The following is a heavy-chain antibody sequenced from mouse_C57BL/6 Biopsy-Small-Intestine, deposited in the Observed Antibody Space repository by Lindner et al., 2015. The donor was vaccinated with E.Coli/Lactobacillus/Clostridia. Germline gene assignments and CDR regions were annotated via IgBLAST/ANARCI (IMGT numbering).Heavy chain of an antibody. D-gene: IGHD1-1*01. V-gene: IGHV1-80*01. Sequence: VQLQESGAELVKPGASVKISCKDSGYAFSSYWMNWVKQRPGKGLEWIGQIYPGDGDTNYNGKFKGKATLTADKSSSTAYMQLSSLTSEDSAVYFCARFYYGSNYAMDYWGQGTSVTVSS. CDR1: GYAFSSYW. J-gene: IGHJ4*01. CDR3: ARFYYGSNYAMDY. CDR2: IYPGDGDT.